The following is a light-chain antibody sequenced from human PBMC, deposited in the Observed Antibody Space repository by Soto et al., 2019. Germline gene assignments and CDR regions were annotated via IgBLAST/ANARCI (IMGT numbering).Light chain of an antibody. J-gene: IGKJ5*01. CDR1: QDISNY. V-gene: IGKV1-33*01. CDR3: QQYDNLIT. Sequence: DIQMTQSPSSLCASVGDRVTITRQASQDISNYLNWYQQKPGKAPKLLIYDASNLETGVPSRLSGSGSGTDFTFTIRSLQPEDIATYYCQQYDNLITFGQGTRLEIK. CDR2: DAS.